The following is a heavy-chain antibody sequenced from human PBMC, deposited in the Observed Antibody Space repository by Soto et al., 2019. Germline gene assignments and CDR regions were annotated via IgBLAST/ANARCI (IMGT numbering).Heavy chain of an antibody. CDR1: GYTFTSYD. Sequence: QVQLVQSGAEVKKPGASVKVSCKASGYTFTSYDINWVRQATGQGLEWMGWMNPNSGNTGYAQKFQGRVTMTRNTFISTAYMGLSSRRSEDRAVYSCASTAGWEPPVNWGKGPLVTVSS. CDR3: ASTAGWEPPVN. CDR2: MNPNSGNT. D-gene: IGHD1-26*01. V-gene: IGHV1-8*01. J-gene: IGHJ4*02.